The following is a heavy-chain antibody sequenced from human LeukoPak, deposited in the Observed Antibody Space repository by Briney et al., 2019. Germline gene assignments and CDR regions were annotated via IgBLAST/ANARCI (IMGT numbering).Heavy chain of an antibody. V-gene: IGHV3-7*03. D-gene: IGHD2-15*01. CDR1: GFMFSSNW. CDR3: AKSAGFCSDGSCYPAKYYFDY. CDR2: IKEDGTET. Sequence: PGGSLRLSCAASGFMFSSNWMSWVRLAPGKGLEWVANIKEDGTETYYVDSVKGRFTISRDNAKNSLYLQMNSLRVEDTAVYFCAKSAGFCSDGSCYPAKYYFDYWGQGTLVTVSS. J-gene: IGHJ4*02.